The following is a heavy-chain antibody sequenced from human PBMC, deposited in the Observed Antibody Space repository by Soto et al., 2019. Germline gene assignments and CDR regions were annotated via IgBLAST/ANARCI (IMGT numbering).Heavy chain of an antibody. D-gene: IGHD2-15*01. CDR3: ARGKVYRWFDP. CDR1: GGSFSVYY. CDR2: INHSGST. Sequence: LSLSCAVYGGSFSVYYWSWIRQPPGKGLEWIGEINHSGSTNYNPSLKSRVTISVDTSKNQFSLKLSSVTDADTAVYYCARGKVYRWFDPWGKGTLVTVSS. J-gene: IGHJ5*02. V-gene: IGHV4-34*01.